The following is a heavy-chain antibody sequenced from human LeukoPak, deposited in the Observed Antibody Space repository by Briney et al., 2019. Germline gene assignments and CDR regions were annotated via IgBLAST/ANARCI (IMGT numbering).Heavy chain of an antibody. J-gene: IGHJ4*02. CDR3: ARVLHDYGDSNYYFDQ. V-gene: IGHV3-49*03. Sequence: GGSQRLFCIVTGFTLAVDGWGWFRQARGKGREWISFIRKKAYRETTDYAASVRGRFTISRDDANSIAYLQMNSLKTEDTALYYCARVLHDYGDSNYYFDQWGQGILDAVSS. CDR1: GFTLAVDG. CDR2: IRKKAYRETT. D-gene: IGHD4-17*01.